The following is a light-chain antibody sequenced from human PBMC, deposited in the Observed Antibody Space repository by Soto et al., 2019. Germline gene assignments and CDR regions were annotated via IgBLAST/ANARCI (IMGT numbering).Light chain of an antibody. J-gene: IGKJ1*01. CDR3: QHYGSLSWT. Sequence: IVMTQSPATLSVSPVERATLSCRASQRVSSNVAWYQQKPGQAPRLLIYGASSRATGIPDRFSGSGSGTDFTLTISRLEPEDFAVYYCQHYGSLSWTFGQGTKVDIK. CDR2: GAS. V-gene: IGKV3-20*01. CDR1: QRVSSN.